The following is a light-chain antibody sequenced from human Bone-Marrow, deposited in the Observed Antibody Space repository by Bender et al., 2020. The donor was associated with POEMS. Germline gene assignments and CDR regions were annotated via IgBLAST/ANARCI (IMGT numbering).Light chain of an antibody. Sequence: QSALTQPASVSGSPGQSITISCTGTSSDVGSYNLVSWYQQYPGKAPKLMIYEGSKRPSGVSNRFSGSKSGNTASLTISGLQAEDEADYYCCSYAGSNIYGFGTGTKVTVL. V-gene: IGLV2-23*01. CDR3: CSYAGSNIYG. J-gene: IGLJ1*01. CDR2: EGS. CDR1: SSDVGSYNL.